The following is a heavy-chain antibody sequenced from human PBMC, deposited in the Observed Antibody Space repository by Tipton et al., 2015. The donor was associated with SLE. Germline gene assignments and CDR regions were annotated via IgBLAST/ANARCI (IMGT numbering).Heavy chain of an antibody. V-gene: IGHV4-34*01. CDR2: INHSGRT. CDR3: ARHKDFLEWLSSANWFDP. Sequence: LRLSCAVYGGSFSGYYWSWIRQPPGRGLEWIGEINHSGRTNYKSSLKSRVTISVDTSKNQFSLKLSSVTAADTAVYYCARHKDFLEWLSSANWFDPWGQGTLVTVSS. D-gene: IGHD3-3*01. CDR1: GGSFSGYY. J-gene: IGHJ5*02.